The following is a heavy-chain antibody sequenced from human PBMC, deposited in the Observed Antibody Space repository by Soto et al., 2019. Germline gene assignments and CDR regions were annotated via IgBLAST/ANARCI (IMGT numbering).Heavy chain of an antibody. Sequence: SETLSLTCAVYGGSFSGYYWSWIRQPPGKGLEWIGEINHSGSTNYNPSLKSRVTISVDTSKNQFSLKLSSVTAADTAVYYCAGEISGIAAAGYIYYYGMDVWGQGTTVTVSS. V-gene: IGHV4-34*01. CDR3: AGEISGIAAAGYIYYYGMDV. J-gene: IGHJ6*02. CDR2: INHSGST. D-gene: IGHD6-13*01. CDR1: GGSFSGYY.